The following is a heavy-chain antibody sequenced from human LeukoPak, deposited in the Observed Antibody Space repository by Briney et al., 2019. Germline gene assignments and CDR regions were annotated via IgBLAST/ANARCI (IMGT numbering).Heavy chain of an antibody. J-gene: IGHJ5*02. CDR2: IYYSGST. CDR1: GGSISSYF. CDR3: ARGLGDCSGGSCYFYWFDP. D-gene: IGHD2-15*01. V-gene: IGHV4-59*13. Sequence: KPSETLSLTCTVSGGSISSYFWSWVRQPPGKGLEWIGYIYYSGSTNYNPSLKSRVTISVDTSKNQFSLKLSSVTAADTAVYYCARGLGDCSGGSCYFYWFDPWGQGTLVTVSS.